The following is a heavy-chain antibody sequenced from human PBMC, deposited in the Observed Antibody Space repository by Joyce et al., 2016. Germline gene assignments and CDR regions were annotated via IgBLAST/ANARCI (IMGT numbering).Heavy chain of an antibody. D-gene: IGHD1-26*01. Sequence: QVQLVQSGAEVRKPGSSVKVSCKASGGTFSTYAITWVRQAPGQRLEWVGGIIPVFGTANYPQKFQGRVTITADEPTTTAYMELRSLRSEDTAVYYCARDAIGGVERPNEFFDHWGQGTLVTVSP. CDR1: GGTFSTYA. CDR3: ARDAIGGVERPNEFFDH. CDR2: IIPVFGTA. V-gene: IGHV1-69*12. J-gene: IGHJ4*02.